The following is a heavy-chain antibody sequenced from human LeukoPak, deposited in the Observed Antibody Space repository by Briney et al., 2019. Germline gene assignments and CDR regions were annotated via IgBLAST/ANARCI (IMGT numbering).Heavy chain of an antibody. CDR2: ISPYNGST. Sequence: VTVSCKASGYTFNSYGISWVRQAPGQGLEWMGWISPYNGSTNYAQKFQGRVTMTTDTSPTTAYMELRSLGSDDTAVYYCARAPRGSSTWYIVYWGQGTLVTVSS. D-gene: IGHD6-13*01. V-gene: IGHV1-18*01. J-gene: IGHJ4*02. CDR1: GYTFNSYG. CDR3: ARAPRGSSTWYIVY.